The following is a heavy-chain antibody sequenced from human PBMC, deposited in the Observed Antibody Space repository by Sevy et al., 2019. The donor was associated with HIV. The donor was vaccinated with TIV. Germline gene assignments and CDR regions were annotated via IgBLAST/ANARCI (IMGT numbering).Heavy chain of an antibody. Sequence: GGSLRLSCGASGFTFGSYWMHWVRQVPGKGLEWVSRISDDGRSTTYADSVRGRFTISRDNAKNTLYLQMNGLGADDTAVYYCARDSVTVSGIVLYALDIWGQGTMVTVSS. CDR1: GFTFGSYW. V-gene: IGHV3-74*01. CDR3: ARDSVTVSGIVLYALDI. CDR2: ISDDGRST. J-gene: IGHJ3*02. D-gene: IGHD3-3*01.